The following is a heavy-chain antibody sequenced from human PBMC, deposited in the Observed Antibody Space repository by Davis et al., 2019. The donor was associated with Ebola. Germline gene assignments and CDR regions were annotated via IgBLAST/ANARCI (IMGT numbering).Heavy chain of an antibody. J-gene: IGHJ4*02. CDR1: GYTFTSYG. Sequence: ASVKVSCKASGYTFTSYGISWVRQAPGQGLEWMGWISAYHGNTNYAQKLQGRVTMTTDTSTSTAYMELRSLRSDDTAVYYCARGVKGQWELLPLDYWGQGTLVTVSS. D-gene: IGHD1-26*01. V-gene: IGHV1-18*01. CDR3: ARGVKGQWELLPLDY. CDR2: ISAYHGNT.